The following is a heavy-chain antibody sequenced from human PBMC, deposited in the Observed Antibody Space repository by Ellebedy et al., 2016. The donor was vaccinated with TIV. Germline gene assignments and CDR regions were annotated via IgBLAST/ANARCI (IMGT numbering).Heavy chain of an antibody. J-gene: IGHJ4*02. CDR3: ASGRSYDFWSGSLPNYFDY. CDR2: IYYSGST. D-gene: IGHD3-3*01. V-gene: IGHV4-59*08. Sequence: MPSETLSLTCTVSGGSISSYYWSWIRQPPGKGLEWIGYIYYSGSTNYNPSLKSRVTISVDTSKNQFSLKLSSVTAADTAVYYCASGRSYDFWSGSLPNYFDYWGQGTLVTVSS. CDR1: GGSISSYY.